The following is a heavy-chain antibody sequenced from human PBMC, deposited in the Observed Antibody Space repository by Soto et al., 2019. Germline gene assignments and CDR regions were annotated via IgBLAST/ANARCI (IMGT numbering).Heavy chain of an antibody. J-gene: IGHJ3*02. V-gene: IGHV6-1*01. CDR3: ASIAVAGTGNAFDI. Sequence: SQTLSLPCAISGDSVSSNSAAWNWIRQSPSRGLEWLGRTYYRSKWYNDYAVSVKSRITINPDTSKNQFSLQLNSVTPEDTAVYYCASIAVAGTGNAFDIWGQGTMVTVSS. CDR2: TYYRSKWYN. CDR1: GDSVSSNSAA. D-gene: IGHD6-19*01.